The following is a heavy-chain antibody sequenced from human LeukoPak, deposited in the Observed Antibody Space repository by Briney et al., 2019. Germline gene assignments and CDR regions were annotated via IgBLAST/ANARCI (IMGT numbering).Heavy chain of an antibody. CDR1: GGTFSSYA. CDR2: IIPIFGTA. CDR3: ARPYAARDAFDI. V-gene: IGHV1-69*13. Sequence: ASVTVSCKASGGTFSSYAISWVRQAPGQGLEWMGGIIPIFGTANYAQKFQGRVTITADESTSTAYMELSSLRSEDTAVYYCARPYAARDAFDIWGQGTMVTVSS. J-gene: IGHJ3*02. D-gene: IGHD2-2*01.